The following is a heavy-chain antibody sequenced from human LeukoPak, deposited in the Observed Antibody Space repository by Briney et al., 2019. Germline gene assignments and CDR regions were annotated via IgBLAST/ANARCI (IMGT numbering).Heavy chain of an antibody. D-gene: IGHD3-9*01. V-gene: IGHV4-39*01. J-gene: IGHJ4*02. CDR3: ARHYDILTGYPVDY. CDR1: GGSISSSSYY. Sequence: PSETLSLTCTVSGGSISSSSYYRGWVRQPPGRGLEWLESIYYSGSTYYNPSLKSRVTISADTSKNQFSLKLSSVTAADTAVYYCARHYDILTGYPVDYWGQGTLVTVSS. CDR2: IYYSGST.